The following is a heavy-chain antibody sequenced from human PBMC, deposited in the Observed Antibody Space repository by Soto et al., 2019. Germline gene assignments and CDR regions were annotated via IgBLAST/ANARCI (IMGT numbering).Heavy chain of an antibody. V-gene: IGHV3-64D*08. Sequence: GGSLRLSCSASGFTFSSYAMHWVRQAPGKGLEYVSAISSNGGSTYYADSVKGRFTISRDNSKNTLYLQMSSLRAEDTAVYYCVKGYCSGGSCYMATDNWFDPWGQGTLVTVSS. D-gene: IGHD2-15*01. CDR2: ISSNGGST. CDR1: GFTFSSYA. CDR3: VKGYCSGGSCYMATDNWFDP. J-gene: IGHJ5*02.